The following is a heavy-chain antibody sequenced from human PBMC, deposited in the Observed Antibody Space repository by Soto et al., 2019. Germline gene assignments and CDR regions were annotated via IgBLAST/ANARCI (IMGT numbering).Heavy chain of an antibody. CDR2: ISSSSSTI. Sequence: EVQLVESGGGLVQPGGSLRLSCAASGFTFSSYSMNWVRQAPGKGLEWVSYISSSSSTIYYADSVKGRFTISRDNAKYSLYLQMNSRRAEDTAVYYCARDPDSSCWYNWFAPWCQGTLVTVSS. J-gene: IGHJ5*02. V-gene: IGHV3-48*01. D-gene: IGHD6-19*01. CDR3: ARDPDSSCWYNWFAP. CDR1: GFTFSSYS.